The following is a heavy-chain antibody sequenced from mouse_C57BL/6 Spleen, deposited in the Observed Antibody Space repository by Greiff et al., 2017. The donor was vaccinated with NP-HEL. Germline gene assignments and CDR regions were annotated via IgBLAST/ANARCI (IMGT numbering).Heavy chain of an antibody. D-gene: IGHD4-1*01. CDR2: IDPSDSYT. V-gene: IGHV1-59*01. CDR3: ARKLGQDWYFDV. Sequence: VQLQQPGAELVRPGTSVKLSCKASGYTFTSYWMHWVKQRPGQGLEWIGVIDPSDSYTNYNQQFKGKATLTVDTSSSTAYMQLSSLTSEDSAVYYCARKLGQDWYFDVWGTGTTVTVSS. J-gene: IGHJ1*03. CDR1: GYTFTSYW.